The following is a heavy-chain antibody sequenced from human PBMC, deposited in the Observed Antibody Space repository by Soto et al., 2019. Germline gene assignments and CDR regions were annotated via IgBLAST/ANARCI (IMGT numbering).Heavy chain of an antibody. D-gene: IGHD3-22*01. J-gene: IGHJ4*02. CDR2: ISGSGGST. CDR3: AKDTDHYYDSSGYYNFDY. Sequence: VQLLESGGGLVQPGGSLRLSCAASGFTFSSYAMSWVRQAPGKGLEWVSAISGSGGSTYYADSVKGRFTISRDNSKNTLYLQMNSLRAEDTAVYYCAKDTDHYYDSSGYYNFDYWGQGTLVTVSS. V-gene: IGHV3-23*01. CDR1: GFTFSSYA.